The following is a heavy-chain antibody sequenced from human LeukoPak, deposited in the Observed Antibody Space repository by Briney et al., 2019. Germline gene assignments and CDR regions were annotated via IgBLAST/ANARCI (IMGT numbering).Heavy chain of an antibody. CDR3: ARCGPGSTSCYNKGNIGMDD. CDR2: INAGNGDT. J-gene: IGHJ6*04. Sequence: ASVKVSCKSSGYTFTSYAMHWVRQAPGQKLEWMGWINAGNGDTKYSQKFQGRVTITRDTSASTAYMELSSLRSEDTAVYYCARCGPGSTSCYNKGNIGMDDWGKGTTVTVSS. CDR1: GYTFTSYA. D-gene: IGHD2-2*02. V-gene: IGHV1-3*01.